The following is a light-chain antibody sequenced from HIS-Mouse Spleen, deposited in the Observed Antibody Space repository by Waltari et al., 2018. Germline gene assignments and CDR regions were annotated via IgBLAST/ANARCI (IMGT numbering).Light chain of an antibody. V-gene: IGLV3-21*03. J-gene: IGLJ2*01. Sequence: SYVLTQPPSVSVAPGKTARITCGGNNIGSKSVPWYQQKPGQAPVLVVYDDSDRPSGIPERFSGSNSGNTATLTISWVEAGDEADYYCQVWDSSSDHVVFGGGTKLTVL. CDR1: NIGSKS. CDR2: DDS. CDR3: QVWDSSSDHVV.